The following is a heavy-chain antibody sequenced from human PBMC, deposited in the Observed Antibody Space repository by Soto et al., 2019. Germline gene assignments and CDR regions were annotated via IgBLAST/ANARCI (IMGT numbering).Heavy chain of an antibody. J-gene: IGHJ4*02. CDR1: GGSISSYY. Sequence: SETLSLTCTVSGGSISSYYWSWIRQPPGKGLEWIGYIYYSGSTNYNPSLKSRVTISVDTSKNQFSLKLSSVTAADTAVYYCARVSYSSGGGLPIGYWGQGTLVTVSS. V-gene: IGHV4-59*01. D-gene: IGHD6-19*01. CDR2: IYYSGST. CDR3: ARVSYSSGGGLPIGY.